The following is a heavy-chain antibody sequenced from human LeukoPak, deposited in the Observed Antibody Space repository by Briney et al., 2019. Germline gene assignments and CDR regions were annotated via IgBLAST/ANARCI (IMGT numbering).Heavy chain of an antibody. CDR1: GFTVSDYS. CDR3: ARASDTVVTPYYYYGMDV. D-gene: IGHD4-23*01. J-gene: IGHJ6*02. CDR2: IYSSSDT. V-gene: IGHV3-53*01. Sequence: QPGGSLRLSCAASGFTVSDYSMSWVRRAPGKGLEWVSVIYSSSDTYYADSVKGRFTISRDNSKNTVYLRMNSLRAEDTAVYYCARASDTVVTPYYYYGMDVWGQGTTVTVSS.